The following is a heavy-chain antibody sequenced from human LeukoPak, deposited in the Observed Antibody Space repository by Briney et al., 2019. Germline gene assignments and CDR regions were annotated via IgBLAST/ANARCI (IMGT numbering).Heavy chain of an antibody. CDR1: GGSFSGYY. V-gene: IGHV4-34*01. CDR2: INHSGST. CDR3: ARGLGGAVDY. Sequence: SETLSLTCAVYGGSFSGYYWSWICQPPGKGLEWIGEINHSGSTNYNPSLKSRVTISVDTSKNQFSLKLSSVTAADTAVYYCARGLGGAVDYWGQGTLVTVSS. J-gene: IGHJ4*02. D-gene: IGHD3-16*01.